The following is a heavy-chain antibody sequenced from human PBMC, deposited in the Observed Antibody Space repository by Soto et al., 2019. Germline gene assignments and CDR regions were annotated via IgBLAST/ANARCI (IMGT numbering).Heavy chain of an antibody. V-gene: IGHV4-31*03. D-gene: IGHD2-21*02. CDR3: ARVCGGDCHYGMDV. CDR2: IYYSGST. J-gene: IGHJ6*02. Sequence: QVQLQESGPGLVKPSQTLSLTCTVSGGSISSGGYYWSWIRQHPGKGLEWIGYIYYSGSTYYNPSLQSRLTISVDTSKNQFSLKLSSVTAAGTAVYYCARVCGGDCHYGMDVWGQGTTVTVSS. CDR1: GGSISSGGYY.